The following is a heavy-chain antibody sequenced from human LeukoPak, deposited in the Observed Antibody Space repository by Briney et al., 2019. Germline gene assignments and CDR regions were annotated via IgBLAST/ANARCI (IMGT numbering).Heavy chain of an antibody. CDR2: ILHSGST. Sequence: SETLSLTCAVSGYSISSGYYWGWIRQPPGKGLEWIGTILHSGSTYYNPSLKSRVTILVDTSNNQFSLKLSSVTAADAAVYYCARFARGDLYNWFDPWGQGTLVTVSS. D-gene: IGHD3-3*01. V-gene: IGHV4-38-2*01. J-gene: IGHJ5*02. CDR3: ARFARGDLYNWFDP. CDR1: GYSISSGYY.